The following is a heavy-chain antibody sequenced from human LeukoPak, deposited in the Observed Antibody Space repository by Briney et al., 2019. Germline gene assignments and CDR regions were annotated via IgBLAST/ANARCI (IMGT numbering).Heavy chain of an antibody. Sequence: GGSLRLSCAASGFTFSSYAMSWVRQAPGKGLEWDSAISGSGGSTYYADSVKGRFTISRDNSKNTLYLQMNSLRAEDTAVYYCAKDLTGILGMDVWGQGTTVTVSS. J-gene: IGHJ6*02. D-gene: IGHD7-27*01. CDR2: ISGSGGST. V-gene: IGHV3-23*01. CDR3: AKDLTGILGMDV. CDR1: GFTFSSYA.